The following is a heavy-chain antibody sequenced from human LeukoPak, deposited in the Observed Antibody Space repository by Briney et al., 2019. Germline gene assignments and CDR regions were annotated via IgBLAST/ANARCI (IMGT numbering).Heavy chain of an antibody. CDR2: INYSGST. Sequence: SETLSLTCAVYGGSFSNYYWSWLRQPPGKGLEWIGEINYSGSTNYNPSPKSRVTISIDTSKTQFSLRVNSVTAADTAVYYCVRRSTPFDLWGRGNLVTVSS. D-gene: IGHD5/OR15-5a*01. J-gene: IGHJ2*01. CDR1: GGSFSNYY. CDR3: VRRSTPFDL. V-gene: IGHV4-34*01.